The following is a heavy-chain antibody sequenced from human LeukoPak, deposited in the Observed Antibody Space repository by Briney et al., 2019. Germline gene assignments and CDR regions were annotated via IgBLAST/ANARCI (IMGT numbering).Heavy chain of an antibody. CDR2: IYYSGST. CDR3: ARLCSSTSCAYKRAFDI. J-gene: IGHJ3*02. D-gene: IGHD2-2*01. CDR1: RGSISSSNYY. Sequence: PSETLSLTCTVSRGSISSSNYYSGWIRLPPGKGLEWSGSIYYSGSTYYNPSLKSRVTISVDTSKNQFALKLSSVTAAVTAVYYCARLCSSTSCAYKRAFDIWSQGTMVTVSS. V-gene: IGHV4-39*01.